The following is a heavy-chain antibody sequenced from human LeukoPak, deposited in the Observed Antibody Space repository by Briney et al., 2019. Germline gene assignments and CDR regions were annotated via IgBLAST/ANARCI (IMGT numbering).Heavy chain of an antibody. Sequence: GRSLRLSCAASGLTFRNYGMHWVRQAPGKGLEWVAVIWYDGSNQYYVDSEKGRFTVSRDNAKNTLYLQINSLSAEDTAVYYCATDRNSGKYYDYWGQGTLVTVSS. D-gene: IGHD1-26*01. CDR1: GLTFRNYG. J-gene: IGHJ4*02. CDR2: IWYDGSNQ. V-gene: IGHV3-33*01. CDR3: ATDRNSGKYYDY.